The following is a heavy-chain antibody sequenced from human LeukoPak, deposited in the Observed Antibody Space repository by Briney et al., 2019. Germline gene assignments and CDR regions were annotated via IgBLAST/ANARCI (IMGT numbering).Heavy chain of an antibody. D-gene: IGHD3-3*01. CDR2: IYYSGST. J-gene: IGHJ6*02. CDR1: GGSISSSSYY. V-gene: IGHV4-39*02. Sequence: SETLSLTCTVSGGSISSSSYYWGWIRQPPGKGLEWIGSIYYSGSTYYNPSLKSRVTISVDTSKNQFSLKLSSVTAADTAVYYCAGERQGYDFWSGYENYYYYGMDVWGQGTTVTVSS. CDR3: AGERQGYDFWSGYENYYYYGMDV.